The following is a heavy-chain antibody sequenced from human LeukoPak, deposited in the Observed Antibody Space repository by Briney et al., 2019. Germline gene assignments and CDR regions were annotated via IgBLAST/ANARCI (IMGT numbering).Heavy chain of an antibody. D-gene: IGHD6-19*01. CDR2: IYHSGST. Sequence: SETLSLTCAVSGGSISSGGYSWSWIRQPPGKGLEWIGYIYHSGSTYYNPSLKSRVTISVDRSKNQFSLQLNSVTPEDTAVYYCTREPPGGWDAFDIWDQGTLVTVSS. V-gene: IGHV4-30-2*01. J-gene: IGHJ3*02. CDR3: TREPPGGWDAFDI. CDR1: GGSISSGGYS.